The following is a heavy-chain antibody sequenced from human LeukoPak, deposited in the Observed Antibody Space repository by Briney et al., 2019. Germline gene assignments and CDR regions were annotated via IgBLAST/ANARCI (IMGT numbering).Heavy chain of an antibody. CDR1: GGSFSGYY. D-gene: IGHD5-18*01. CDR2: INHSGSS. V-gene: IGHV4-34*01. J-gene: IGHJ6*03. Sequence: PSETLPLTCAVYGGSFSGYYWSWIRQPPGKGLEWIGEINHSGSSNYNPSLKSRVTISVDTSKNQFSLKLSSVTAADTAVYYCARDLDTAMDDRYYMDVWGKGTTVTVSS. CDR3: ARDLDTAMDDRYYMDV.